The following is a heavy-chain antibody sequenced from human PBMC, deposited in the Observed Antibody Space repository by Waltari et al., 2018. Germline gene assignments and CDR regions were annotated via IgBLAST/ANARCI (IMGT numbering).Heavy chain of an antibody. V-gene: IGHV4-34*01. Sequence: QVQLQQWGAGLLKPSENLSLTCAVHGGSFSGYYWSWIPQYPGKGLEWIGEINHSGSTNYNPALKSRVTISVDTSKNQFSLKLSSVTAADTAVYYCARGEGIDMTFGGATDDWGQGTLVTVSS. CDR2: INHSGST. CDR1: GGSFSGYY. D-gene: IGHD3-16*01. J-gene: IGHJ4*02. CDR3: ARGEGIDMTFGGATDD.